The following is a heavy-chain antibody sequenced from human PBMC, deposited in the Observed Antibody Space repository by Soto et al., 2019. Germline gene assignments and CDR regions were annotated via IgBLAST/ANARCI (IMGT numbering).Heavy chain of an antibody. CDR1: GASISGYH. Sequence: SETLSLTCTVSGASISGYHWSWIRQPPGKGLECLGYISYSGSTNYNPSLKSRVTMSIDTSKNQFSLKLSSVTAADTAVYYCARGSITMIGGTHWFDPWGQGTLVTVSS. CDR3: ARGSITMIGGTHWFDP. V-gene: IGHV4-59*01. D-gene: IGHD3-22*01. CDR2: ISYSGST. J-gene: IGHJ5*02.